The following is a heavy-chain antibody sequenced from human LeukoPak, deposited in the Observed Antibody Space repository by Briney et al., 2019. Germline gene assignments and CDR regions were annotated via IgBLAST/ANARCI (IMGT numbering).Heavy chain of an antibody. CDR2: IRYDGSNK. Sequence: SGGSLRLSCAASGFTFSSYGMHWVRQAPGKGLEWVAFIRYDGSNKYYADSVKGRFTISRDNSKNTLYLQMNSLRAEDTAVYYCAKSGYDFGGWFDPWGQGTPVTVSS. CDR3: AKSGYDFGGWFDP. D-gene: IGHD5-12*01. CDR1: GFTFSSYG. J-gene: IGHJ5*02. V-gene: IGHV3-30*02.